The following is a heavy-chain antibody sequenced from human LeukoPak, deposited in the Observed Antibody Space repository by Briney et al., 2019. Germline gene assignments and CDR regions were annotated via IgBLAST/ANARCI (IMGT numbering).Heavy chain of an antibody. J-gene: IGHJ4*02. Sequence: ASVKVSCKASGYTFTSYGISWVRQAPGQGLEWMGWISAYNGNTNYAQKLQGRVTMTTDTSTSTAYMELRSLRSDDTAVYYCARDRGPYCSSTSCYGIDYWGQGTLVTVSS. D-gene: IGHD2-2*01. CDR2: ISAYNGNT. CDR3: ARDRGPYCSSTSCYGIDY. CDR1: GYTFTSYG. V-gene: IGHV1-18*01.